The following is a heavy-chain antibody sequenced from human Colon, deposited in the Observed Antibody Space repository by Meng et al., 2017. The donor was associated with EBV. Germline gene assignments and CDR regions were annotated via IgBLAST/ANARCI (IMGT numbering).Heavy chain of an antibody. CDR3: TTLYGDSIS. CDR2: IYHSGRT. CDR1: GGSISSGDYY. Sequence: QVQLQESGPGLVKPSQTLSLTCTVSGGSISSGDYYWSWIRRPPGKGLEWIGEIYHSGRTNYNPSVKSRVSMSVDKSQNHFSLRLSSVTAADTAVYYCTTLYGDSISWGQGTLVTVSS. V-gene: IGHV4-30-4*03. D-gene: IGHD4-17*01. J-gene: IGHJ4*02.